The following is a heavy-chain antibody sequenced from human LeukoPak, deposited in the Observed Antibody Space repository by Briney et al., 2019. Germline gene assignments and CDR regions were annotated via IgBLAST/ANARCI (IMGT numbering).Heavy chain of an antibody. Sequence: SETLSLTCTVSGYSISSGYYWGWIRQPPGKGLEWIGSGSTYYNPSLKSRVTISVDTSKNQFSLKLSSVTAAGTAVYYCASAPHVNYFDFWGQGALVTVST. CDR2: SGST. J-gene: IGHJ4*02. CDR1: GYSISSGYY. CDR3: ASAPHVNYFDF. V-gene: IGHV4-38-2*02. D-gene: IGHD2/OR15-2a*01.